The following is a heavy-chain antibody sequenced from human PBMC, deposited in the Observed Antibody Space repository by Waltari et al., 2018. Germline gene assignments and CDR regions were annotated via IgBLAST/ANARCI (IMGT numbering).Heavy chain of an antibody. CDR2: ISWDGGST. D-gene: IGHD2-21*02. V-gene: IGHV3-43D*04. Sequence: EVQLVESGGVVVQPGGSLRLSCAASGFTFDDYAMHWVRQAPGKGLEWVFLISWDGGSTYYAESGKGRFTISRDNSKNSLYLQMNSLRAEDTALYYCAKDMQYGGDSDAFDIWGQGTMVTVSS. J-gene: IGHJ3*02. CDR3: AKDMQYGGDSDAFDI. CDR1: GFTFDDYA.